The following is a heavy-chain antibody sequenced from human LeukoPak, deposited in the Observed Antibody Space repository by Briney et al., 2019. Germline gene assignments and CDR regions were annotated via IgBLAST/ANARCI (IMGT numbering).Heavy chain of an antibody. CDR3: ARDGIRDDSSGYYPDY. CDR1: GFTFSSYA. Sequence: GWSLRLSCAASGFTFSSYAMHWARQAPGKGLEWVPVISYDGSNKYYADSVKGRFTISRDNSKNTLYLQMNSLRAEDTAFFFRARDGIRDDSSGYYPDYWGQGTLVTVSS. D-gene: IGHD3-22*01. J-gene: IGHJ4*02. CDR2: ISYDGSNK. V-gene: IGHV3-30*04.